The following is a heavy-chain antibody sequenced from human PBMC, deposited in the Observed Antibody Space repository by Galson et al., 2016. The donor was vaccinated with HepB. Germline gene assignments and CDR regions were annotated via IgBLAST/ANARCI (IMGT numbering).Heavy chain of an antibody. D-gene: IGHD3-9*01. CDR1: GYTFSNYG. Sequence: SVKVSCKASGYTFSNYGISWVRQAPGQGLEWMGWISVYNEKTKYTQKIQGRVTMTRDISTTTAYMELRSLTSDDTAVYYCARDSPVDSSRVILKEANGDHYYGMDVWGQGTTVIVSS. J-gene: IGHJ6*02. CDR2: ISVYNEKT. V-gene: IGHV1-18*04. CDR3: ARDSPVDSSRVILKEANGDHYYGMDV.